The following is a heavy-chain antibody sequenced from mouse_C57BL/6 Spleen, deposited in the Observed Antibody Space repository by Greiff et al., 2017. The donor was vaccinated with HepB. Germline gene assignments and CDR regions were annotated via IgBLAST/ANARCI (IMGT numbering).Heavy chain of an antibody. V-gene: IGHV1-61*01. D-gene: IGHD3-1*01. Sequence: VQRVESGAELVRPGSSVKLSCKASGYTFTSYWMDWVKQRPGQGLEWIGNIYPSDSETHYNQKFKDKATLTVDKSSSTAYMQLSSLTSEDSAVYYCARSGASYAMDYWGQGTSVTVSS. CDR3: ARSGASYAMDY. J-gene: IGHJ4*01. CDR1: GYTFTSYW. CDR2: IYPSDSET.